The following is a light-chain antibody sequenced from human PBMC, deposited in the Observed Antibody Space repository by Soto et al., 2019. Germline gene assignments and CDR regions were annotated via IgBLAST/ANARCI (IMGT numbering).Light chain of an antibody. CDR1: TGAVTSSYY. CDR2: SAT. J-gene: IGLJ3*02. Sequence: QTVVTQEPSLTVSPGGTVTLTCASTTGAVTSSYYPSWFQQKPGKAPRALIHSATNKHSWTPARFSGSLLGGKAALTLSGVQPEDEADYCCLMYDGGPWVFGGGTKLTVL. V-gene: IGLV7-43*01. CDR3: LMYDGGPWV.